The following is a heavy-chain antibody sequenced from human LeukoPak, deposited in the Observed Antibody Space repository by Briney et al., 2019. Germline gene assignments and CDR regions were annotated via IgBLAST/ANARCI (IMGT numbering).Heavy chain of an antibody. D-gene: IGHD6-19*01. CDR3: AREAAGSGWFPGENKTD. CDR2: INPSGGSA. Sequence: ASVKVSCKASGYTFTSYYMHWVRQAPGQGLEWMGIINPSGGSASYAQKFQGRVTMTRDMSTSTVYMELSSLRSEDTAVYYCAREAAGSGWFPGENKTDWGQGTLVTVSS. CDR1: GYTFTSYY. V-gene: IGHV1-46*01. J-gene: IGHJ4*02.